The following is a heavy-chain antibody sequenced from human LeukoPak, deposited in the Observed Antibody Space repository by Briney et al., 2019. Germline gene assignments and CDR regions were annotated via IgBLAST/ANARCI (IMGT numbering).Heavy chain of an antibody. Sequence: KASETLSLTCAVSGGSISSYYWSWVRQPAGKGLEWIGRIYISGTTNYNPSLKSRITMSLDTSKNQLSLRLTSVTAADTAVYYCARDEARTGYIHYWGQGTLITVSS. D-gene: IGHD3-9*01. CDR3: ARDEARTGYIHY. J-gene: IGHJ4*02. CDR1: GGSISSYY. V-gene: IGHV4-4*07. CDR2: IYISGTT.